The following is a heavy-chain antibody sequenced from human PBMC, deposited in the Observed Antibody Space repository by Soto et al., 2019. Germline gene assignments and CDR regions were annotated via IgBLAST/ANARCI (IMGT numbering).Heavy chain of an antibody. Sequence: ASVKVSCKASGYTFTRYGISWVRQAPGQGLEWMGWTSAYNGNTNYAQKFQGWVTMTRDTSISTAYMELSRLRSDDTAVYYCARGIAAAAARGMDVWGQGTTVTVSS. J-gene: IGHJ6*02. CDR2: TSAYNGNT. V-gene: IGHV1-18*01. CDR1: GYTFTRYG. CDR3: ARGIAAAAARGMDV. D-gene: IGHD6-13*01.